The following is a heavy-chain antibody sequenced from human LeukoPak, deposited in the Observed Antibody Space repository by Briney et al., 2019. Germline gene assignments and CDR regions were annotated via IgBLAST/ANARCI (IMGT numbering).Heavy chain of an antibody. CDR3: ARYRLEYYGSGSYGMDV. CDR2: MNPNSGNT. D-gene: IGHD3-10*01. Sequence: ASVKVSCKASGYTFTSYGINWVRQATGQGLEWMGWMNPNSGNTGYAQKFQGRVTMTRNTSISTAYMELSSLRSEDTAVYYCARYRLEYYGSGSYGMDVWGQGTTVTVSS. V-gene: IGHV1-8*02. J-gene: IGHJ6*02. CDR1: GYTFTSYG.